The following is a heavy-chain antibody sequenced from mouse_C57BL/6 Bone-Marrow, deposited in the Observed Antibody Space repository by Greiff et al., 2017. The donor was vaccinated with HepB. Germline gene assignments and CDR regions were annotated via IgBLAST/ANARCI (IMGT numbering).Heavy chain of an antibody. CDR1: GFTFTDYG. D-gene: IGHD4-1*01. V-gene: IGHV5-17*01. J-gene: IGHJ2*01. CDR2: ISSGSSTN. Sequence: EVQLVESGGGLVKPGGSLKLSCAASGFTFTDYGMHWVRQAPEQGLEWVAYISSGSSTNYYADTVKGRFTISRDKAKNTLFLQMTSLRSEDTAMYYCARDWDDFDYWGQGTTLTVSS. CDR3: ARDWDDFDY.